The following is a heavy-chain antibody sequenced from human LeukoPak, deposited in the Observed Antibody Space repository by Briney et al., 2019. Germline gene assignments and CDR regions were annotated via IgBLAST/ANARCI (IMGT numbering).Heavy chain of an antibody. V-gene: IGHV3-74*01. CDR3: ARDPEWDLTLDY. J-gene: IGHJ4*02. Sequence: GGSLRLSCAASGFTFSSYWMHWVRQAPGKGLVWISSINSDESSRYYADSVKGRFTISRVNAKNTLYLQMNSLRAEDTAVYYCARDPEWDLTLDYWGQGTLVTVSS. CDR1: GFTFSSYW. CDR2: INSDESSR. D-gene: IGHD1-26*01.